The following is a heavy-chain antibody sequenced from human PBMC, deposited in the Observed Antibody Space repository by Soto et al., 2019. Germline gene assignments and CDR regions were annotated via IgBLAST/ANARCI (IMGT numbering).Heavy chain of an antibody. Sequence: LRLSCAASGFTFSTYNMNWVRQAPGKGLEWVSSISSSSSYIYYADSVKGRFTISRDNAKNSLYLQMNSLRAEDTAVYYCARDYDFWSGRGGMDVWGQGTTVTVSS. J-gene: IGHJ6*02. V-gene: IGHV3-21*01. D-gene: IGHD3-3*01. CDR2: ISSSSSYI. CDR1: GFTFSTYN. CDR3: ARDYDFWSGRGGMDV.